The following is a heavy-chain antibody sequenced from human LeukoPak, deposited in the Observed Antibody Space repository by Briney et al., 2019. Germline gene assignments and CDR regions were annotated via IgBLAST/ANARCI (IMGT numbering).Heavy chain of an antibody. J-gene: IGHJ4*02. D-gene: IGHD6-19*01. CDR2: ISSSSSYI. Sequence: PGGSLRLSCAASGFTFSSYGMNWVRQAPGKGLEWVSSISSSSSYIYYADSVKGRFTISRDNAKNSLYLQMNSLRAEDTAVYYCARDNIAVAGTGTFDYWGQGTLVTVSS. CDR1: GFTFSSYG. V-gene: IGHV3-21*01. CDR3: ARDNIAVAGTGTFDY.